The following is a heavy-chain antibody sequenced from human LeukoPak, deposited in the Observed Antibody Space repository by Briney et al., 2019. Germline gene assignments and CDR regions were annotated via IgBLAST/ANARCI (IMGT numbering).Heavy chain of an antibody. CDR1: GFTFDDYA. V-gene: IGHV3-9*01. Sequence: PGGSLRLSCAASGFTFDDYAMHWVRRAPGKGLEWVSGISWNSGSIGYADSVKGRFTISRDNAKNSLYLQMNSLRAEDTALYHCARGYCSSTSCLSGAWFDPWGQGTLVTVSS. CDR2: ISWNSGSI. CDR3: ARGYCSSTSCLSGAWFDP. D-gene: IGHD2-2*01. J-gene: IGHJ5*02.